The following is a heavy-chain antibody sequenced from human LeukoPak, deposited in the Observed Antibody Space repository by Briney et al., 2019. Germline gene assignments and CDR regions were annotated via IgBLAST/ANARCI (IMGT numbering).Heavy chain of an antibody. CDR2: ISYSAAET. Sequence: GGSLRLSCAASGFTFSSYAMSWVRQAPGKGLEWVSHISYSAAETYYADSVKGRFTISRDNFKKTLYLQMNALRAEDTAVYYCARVRDGYDYVGDYYFDYWGQGTLVTVSS. CDR1: GFTFSSYA. J-gene: IGHJ4*02. D-gene: IGHD5-12*01. CDR3: ARVRDGYDYVGDYYFDY. V-gene: IGHV3-23*01.